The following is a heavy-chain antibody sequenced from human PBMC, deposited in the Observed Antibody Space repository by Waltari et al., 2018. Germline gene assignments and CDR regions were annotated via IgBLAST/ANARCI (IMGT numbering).Heavy chain of an antibody. D-gene: IGHD2-21*02. CDR3: AREGQYCGGDCLDAFDI. Sequence: QVQLQDSGPGLVKPSETMSLTCTVSGSSISSYYWSWIRQPPGKGLEWVGYIYYSGSTNYNPSLKSRVTISVDTSKNQFSLKLSSVTAADTAVYYCAREGQYCGGDCLDAFDIWGQGTMVTVSS. CDR2: IYYSGST. CDR1: GSSISSYY. V-gene: IGHV4-59*01. J-gene: IGHJ3*02.